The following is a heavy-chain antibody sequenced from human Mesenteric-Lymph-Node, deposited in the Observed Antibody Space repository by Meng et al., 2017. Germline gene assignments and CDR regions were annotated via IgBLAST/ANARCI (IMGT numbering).Heavy chain of an antibody. CDR3: ARTYSRDWGDFDL. J-gene: IGHJ2*01. CDR1: GGSIGSYD. V-gene: IGHV4-4*07. Sequence: QGHLQEPAPGLMKPSETLSLTCGVSGGSIGSYDWSWIRQPAGKGLEWIGHVYAGGSTNYNPSLKNRVTMSVDTSKSQFSLHLISVTAADTAVYYCARTYSRDWGDFDLWGHGTLVTVSS. CDR2: VYAGGST. D-gene: IGHD3-22*01.